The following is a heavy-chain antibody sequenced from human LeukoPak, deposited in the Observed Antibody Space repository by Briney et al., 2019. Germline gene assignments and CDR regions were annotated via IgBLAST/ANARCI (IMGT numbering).Heavy chain of an antibody. Sequence: ASVKVSCKASGYTFTSSAVHRVRQAPGQRLEWMGYINAGNGNTKYSEKFQGSVTFTRDTSASTACMELSSLRSEDTAVYYCARGYSSGWYHDFWGQGTLVTVSS. D-gene: IGHD6-19*01. CDR3: ARGYSSGWYHDF. V-gene: IGHV1-3*01. CDR1: GYTFTSSA. J-gene: IGHJ4*02. CDR2: INAGNGNT.